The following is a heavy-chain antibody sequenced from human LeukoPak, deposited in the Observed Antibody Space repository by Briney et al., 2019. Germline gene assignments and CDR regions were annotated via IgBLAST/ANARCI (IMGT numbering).Heavy chain of an antibody. D-gene: IGHD3-22*01. Sequence: PGGSLRLSCAASGFTFSSYEMNWVRQAPGKGLEWVSYISSSGSTIYYADSVKGRFTISRDNSKNTLYLQMNSLRAEDTAVYYCAKDRTYYDSGGYPDYWGQGTLVTVSS. V-gene: IGHV3-48*03. J-gene: IGHJ4*02. CDR1: GFTFSSYE. CDR3: AKDRTYYDSGGYPDY. CDR2: ISSSGSTI.